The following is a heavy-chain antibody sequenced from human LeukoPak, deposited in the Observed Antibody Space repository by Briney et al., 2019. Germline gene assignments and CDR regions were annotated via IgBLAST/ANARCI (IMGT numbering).Heavy chain of an antibody. D-gene: IGHD5-18*01. CDR2: IWYDGSNK. V-gene: IGHV3-33*06. Sequence: PGGSLRLSCAASGFTFSSYGMHWVRQAPGKGLEWVAAIWYDGSNKYYADSVKGRFTISRDNSKNTLYLQMNSLRAEDTAVYYCAKDLARTAYYYYYMDVWGKGTTVTVSS. CDR1: GFTFSSYG. J-gene: IGHJ6*03. CDR3: AKDLARTAYYYYYMDV.